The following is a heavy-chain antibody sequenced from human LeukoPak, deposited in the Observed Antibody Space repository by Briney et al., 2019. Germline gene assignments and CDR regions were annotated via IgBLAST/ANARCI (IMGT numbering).Heavy chain of an antibody. D-gene: IGHD6-19*01. J-gene: IGHJ5*02. Sequence: GGSLRLSCAASGFTFSSYSMNWVRQAPGKGLEWVSSISSSSSYIYYADSVKGRFTISRDNAKNSLYLQMNSLRAEDTAVYHCAKDLIGSGWHNYFDPWGQGTLVTVSS. CDR2: ISSSSSYI. CDR1: GFTFSSYS. CDR3: AKDLIGSGWHNYFDP. V-gene: IGHV3-21*01.